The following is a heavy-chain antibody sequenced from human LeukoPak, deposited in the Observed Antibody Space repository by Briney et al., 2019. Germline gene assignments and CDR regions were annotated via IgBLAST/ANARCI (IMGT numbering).Heavy chain of an antibody. CDR2: ISYDGSNK. J-gene: IGHJ4*02. CDR3: ARRRSGAPDY. V-gene: IGHV3-30*04. CDR1: GFTFSSYA. D-gene: IGHD2-8*02. Sequence: VGSLRLSCAASGFTFSSYAMHWVRQAPGKGLGWVAVISYDGSNKYYADCVKGRFTISRDNSKNTLYLQMNSLRAEDTAVYYCARRRSGAPDYWGQGTLVTVSS.